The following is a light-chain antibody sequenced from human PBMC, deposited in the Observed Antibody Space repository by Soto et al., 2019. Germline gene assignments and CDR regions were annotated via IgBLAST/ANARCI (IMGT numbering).Light chain of an antibody. CDR3: GTWDSSLSAWV. V-gene: IGLV1-51*01. CDR1: SSNIGNKY. CDR2: DNN. J-gene: IGLJ3*02. Sequence: QSVLTQPPSGSAAPGQKVTISCSGSSSNIGNKYVSWYQQLPGTAPKLLIYDNNNRPSGIPDRFSGSKSGTSATLGITGLQTGDAADYYCGTWDSSLSAWVFGGGTKLTVL.